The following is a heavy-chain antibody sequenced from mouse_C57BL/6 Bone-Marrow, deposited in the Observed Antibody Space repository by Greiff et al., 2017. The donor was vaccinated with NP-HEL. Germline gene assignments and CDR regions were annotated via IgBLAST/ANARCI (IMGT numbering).Heavy chain of an antibody. D-gene: IGHD1-1*02. CDR1: GFTFSSYA. J-gene: IGHJ4*01. CDR2: ISSGGDYI. Sequence: DVQLVESGEGLVKPGGSLKLSCAASGFTFSSYAMSWVRQTPEKRLEWVAYISSGGDYIYYADTVKGRFTISRDNARNTLYLQMSSLKSEDTAMYYCTRAYGGSSYYYAMDYWGQGTSVTVSS. CDR3: TRAYGGSSYYYAMDY. V-gene: IGHV5-9-1*02.